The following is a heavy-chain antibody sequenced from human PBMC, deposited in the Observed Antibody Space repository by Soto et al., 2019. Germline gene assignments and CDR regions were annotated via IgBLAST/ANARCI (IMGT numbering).Heavy chain of an antibody. CDR2: INDSGGST. J-gene: IGHJ4*02. D-gene: IGHD6-19*01. CDR1: GFTFSSFA. CDR3: AKDATRSSGWYHFDY. Sequence: GGSLRLSCAASGFTFSSFAMGWVRQAPGKGLEWVSVINDSGGSTYYADSVKGRFTISRDSSKNTLYLQMNSLRAEDTAVYYCAKDATRSSGWYHFDYWGQGALVTVSS. V-gene: IGHV3-23*01.